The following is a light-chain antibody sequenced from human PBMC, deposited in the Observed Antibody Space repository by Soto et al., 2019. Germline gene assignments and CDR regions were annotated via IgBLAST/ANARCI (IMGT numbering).Light chain of an antibody. V-gene: IGLV2-8*01. J-gene: IGLJ1*01. Sequence: ALTQPPSASGSPGQSVTISCTGTSSDVGGYNYVSWYQQHPGKAPKLMIYEVSERPSGVPDRFSGSKSSNTASLTVSGLQAEDEADYYCSSYAGSNNFVFGTGTEVTVL. CDR2: EVS. CDR3: SSYAGSNNFV. CDR1: SSDVGGYNY.